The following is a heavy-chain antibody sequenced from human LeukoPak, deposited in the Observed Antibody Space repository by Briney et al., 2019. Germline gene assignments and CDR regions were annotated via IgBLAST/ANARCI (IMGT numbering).Heavy chain of an antibody. D-gene: IGHD3-22*01. CDR3: ARTADSSGYYYDFDY. Sequence: GGSLRLSCAASGFTFSSYWMSWVRQAPGKGLEWVANIKQDGSEKYHVDSVKGRFTISRDNAKNSLYLQMNSLRAEDTAVYYCARTADSSGYYYDFDYWGQGTLVTVSS. V-gene: IGHV3-7*01. J-gene: IGHJ4*02. CDR1: GFTFSSYW. CDR2: IKQDGSEK.